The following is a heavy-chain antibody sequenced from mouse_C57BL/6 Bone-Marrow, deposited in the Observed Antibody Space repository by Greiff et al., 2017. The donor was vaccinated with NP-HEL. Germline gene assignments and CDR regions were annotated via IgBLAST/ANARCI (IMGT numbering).Heavy chain of an antibody. CDR1: GYAFSSSW. CDR2: IYPGDGDT. Sequence: QVQLQQSGPELVKPGASVKISCKASGYAFSSSWMNWVKQRPGQALEWIGRIYPGDGDTNYNGKFKGKATLTADKSSSTAYMQLSSLTSEDSAVYFCARGAWGFAYWGQGTLVTVSA. CDR3: ARGAWGFAY. V-gene: IGHV1-82*01. D-gene: IGHD3-1*01. J-gene: IGHJ3*01.